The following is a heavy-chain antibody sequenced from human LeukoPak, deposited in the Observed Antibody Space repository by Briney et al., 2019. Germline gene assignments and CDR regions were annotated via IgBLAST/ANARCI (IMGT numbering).Heavy chain of an antibody. CDR3: AGGPPGRDAFDI. V-gene: IGHV1-46*01. J-gene: IGHJ3*02. CDR2: INPSGGST. CDR1: GYTFTSYY. Sequence: ASVKVSCKASGYTFTSYYMHWVRQAPGQGLEWMGIINPSGGSTGYAQKFQGRVTMTRDTSTSTVYMELSSLRSEDTAVYYCAGGPPGRDAFDIWGQGTMVTVSS.